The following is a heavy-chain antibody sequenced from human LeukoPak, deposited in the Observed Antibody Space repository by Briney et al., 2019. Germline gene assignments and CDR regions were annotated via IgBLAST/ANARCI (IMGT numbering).Heavy chain of an antibody. D-gene: IGHD3-10*01. J-gene: IGHJ4*02. CDR1: GYTFTIYD. CDR3: ARGGCRVRGVPICQDY. Sequence: ASVTVSCKASGYTFTIYDINWVRQAAGQGGEWMGWMNPNSVNTAYAQNFQGPVTMTGNTSISTAYIDLSSLRSEDTAVYYCARGGCRVRGVPICQDYWGQGTLVTVSS. V-gene: IGHV1-8*01. CDR2: MNPNSVNT.